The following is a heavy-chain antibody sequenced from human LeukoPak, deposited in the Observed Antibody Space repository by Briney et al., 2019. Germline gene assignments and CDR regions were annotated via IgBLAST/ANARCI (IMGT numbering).Heavy chain of an antibody. Sequence: PSETLSLTCTVSGGSISSGGYYWSWIRQHPGKGLEWIGYIYYSGSTYYNPSLKSRVTISVDTSKNQFSLKLSSVTAADTAVYYCASINVWGSYRYRGSDYWGQGTLVTVSS. CDR3: ASINVWGSYRYRGSDY. D-gene: IGHD3-16*02. CDR1: GGSISSGGYY. V-gene: IGHV4-31*03. J-gene: IGHJ4*02. CDR2: IYYSGST.